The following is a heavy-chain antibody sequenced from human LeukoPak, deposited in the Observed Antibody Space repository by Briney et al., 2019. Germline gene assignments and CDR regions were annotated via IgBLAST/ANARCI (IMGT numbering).Heavy chain of an antibody. CDR1: GYPFTSYG. CDR2: ISAYNGNT. D-gene: IGHD3-16*02. Sequence: ASVKVSCKASGYPFTSYGISWVRQAPGQGLEWMGWISAYNGNTNYAQKLQGRVTMTTDTSTSAAYMGLRSLRSDDTAVYYCARVGDYVWGSYRSYNFDYWGQGTLVTVSS. J-gene: IGHJ4*02. V-gene: IGHV1-18*01. CDR3: ARVGDYVWGSYRSYNFDY.